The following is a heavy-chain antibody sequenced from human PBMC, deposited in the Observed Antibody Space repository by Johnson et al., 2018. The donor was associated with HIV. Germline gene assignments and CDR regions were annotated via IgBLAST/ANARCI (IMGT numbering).Heavy chain of an antibody. CDR3: VKDIAIAMAGIFEM. V-gene: IGHV3-9*01. CDR2: ISWDGGNI. CDR1: GFTFDNFA. D-gene: IGHD6-19*01. J-gene: IGHJ3*02. Sequence: VQLVESGGGLVQPGRSLRLSCDVSGFTFDNFAMHWVRQTPGKGLEWVSGISWDGGNIDYADSVRGRFTISRDNAKNSLYLQMNSLRAEDTALYYCVKDIAIAMAGIFEMWGQGTMVTVSA.